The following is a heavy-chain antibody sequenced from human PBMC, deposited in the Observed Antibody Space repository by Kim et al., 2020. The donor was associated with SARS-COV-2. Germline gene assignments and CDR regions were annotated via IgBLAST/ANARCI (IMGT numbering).Heavy chain of an antibody. D-gene: IGHD5-12*01. Sequence: SETLSLTCAVYGGSFSGYYWSWIRQPPGKGLEWIGEINHSGSTNYNPSLKSRVTISVDTSKNQFSLKLSSVTAADTAVYYCARGSGYKRAHTFDYWGQGT. CDR3: ARGSGYKRAHTFDY. V-gene: IGHV4-34*01. CDR2: INHSGST. J-gene: IGHJ4*02. CDR1: GGSFSGYY.